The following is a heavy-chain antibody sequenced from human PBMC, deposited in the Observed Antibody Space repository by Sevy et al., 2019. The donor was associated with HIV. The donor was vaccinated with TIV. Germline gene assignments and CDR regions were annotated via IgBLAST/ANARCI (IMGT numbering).Heavy chain of an antibody. CDR1: GGSISSSSYY. CDR2: INYSGST. J-gene: IGHJ5*02. D-gene: IGHD3-22*01. CDR3: ARRRVEYYDRKGGWFDP. V-gene: IGHV4-39*01. Sequence: SETLSLTCTVSGGSISSSSYYWGWIRQPPGKGLEWIGSINYSGSTYYNPSLKSRVTISVDTSKNQFSLKLSSVTAADTAVYYCARRRVEYYDRKGGWFDPWGQGTLVTVSS.